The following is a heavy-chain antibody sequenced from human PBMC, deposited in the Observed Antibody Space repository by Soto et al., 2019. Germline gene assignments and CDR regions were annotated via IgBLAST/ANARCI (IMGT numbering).Heavy chain of an antibody. D-gene: IGHD3-10*01. CDR2: ISDTGRST. CDR3: ARGFGFGILVEF. Sequence: HPGGSLRLSCVASGFTYNNFALTWVRRAPGRGLEWVSAISDTGRSTYYADSVKGRFTISKDDSKNTLYLQMNSLRAEDAATYYCARGFGFGILVEFWGQGTQVTVSS. CDR1: GFTYNNFA. J-gene: IGHJ4*02. V-gene: IGHV3-23*01.